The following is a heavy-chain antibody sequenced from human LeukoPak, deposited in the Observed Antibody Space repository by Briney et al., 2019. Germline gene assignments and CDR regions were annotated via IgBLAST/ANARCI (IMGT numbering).Heavy chain of an antibody. CDR2: IRYDGSNN. CDR1: GFTFSSYG. V-gene: IGHV3-30*02. Sequence: GGSLRLSCAASGFTFSSYGMHWVRQAPGKVLEWVAFIRYDGSNNYYADSVKGRFTISRDNAKNSLYLQMNSLRAEDTAVYYCARELYGSGSSYDYWGQGTLVTVSS. D-gene: IGHD3-10*01. J-gene: IGHJ4*02. CDR3: ARELYGSGSSYDY.